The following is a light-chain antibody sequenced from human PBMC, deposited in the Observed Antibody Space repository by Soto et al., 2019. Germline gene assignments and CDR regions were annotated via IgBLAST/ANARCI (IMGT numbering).Light chain of an antibody. CDR1: SSDVGGYNY. CDR3: RSYAGSNNYV. J-gene: IGLJ1*01. V-gene: IGLV2-8*01. Sequence: QSALTQPPSASGSPGQSVTISRTGTSSDVGGYNYVSWYQQHPGKAPKLMIYEVSKRPSGVPDRFSGSKSGNTASLTVSGLQADDEADYYCRSYAGSNNYVFGTGTNVTVL. CDR2: EVS.